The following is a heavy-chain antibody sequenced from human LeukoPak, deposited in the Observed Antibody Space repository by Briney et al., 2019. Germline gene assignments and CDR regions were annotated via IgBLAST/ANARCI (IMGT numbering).Heavy chain of an antibody. Sequence: PSQTLSLTCTVSGDSISNLNYYWSWIRQPAGKGLEWIGSIYHSGSTHYNPSLKSRLTISVDTSKNQFSLKLSSVTAADTAVYYCARPGGSGWYYFDYWGQGTLVTVSS. CDR1: GDSISNLNYY. J-gene: IGHJ4*02. CDR2: IYHSGST. CDR3: ARPGGSGWYYFDY. V-gene: IGHV4-61*02. D-gene: IGHD6-13*01.